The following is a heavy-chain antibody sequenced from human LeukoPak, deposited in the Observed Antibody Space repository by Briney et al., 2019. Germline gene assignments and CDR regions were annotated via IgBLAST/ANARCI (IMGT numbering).Heavy chain of an antibody. CDR3: AKDAQQWLVDY. V-gene: IGHV3-30*18. D-gene: IGHD6-19*01. Sequence: GGSLRLSCAASGFTFSSYGMHWVRQAPGKGLEWVAVISYDGSNKYYADSVKGRFTISRGNSKNTLYLQMNSLRAEDMAVYYCAKDAQQWLVDYWGQGTLVTVSS. CDR1: GFTFSSYG. CDR2: ISYDGSNK. J-gene: IGHJ4*02.